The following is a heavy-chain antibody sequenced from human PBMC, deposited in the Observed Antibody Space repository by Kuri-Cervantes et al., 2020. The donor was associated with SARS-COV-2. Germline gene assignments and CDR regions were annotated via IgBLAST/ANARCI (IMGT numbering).Heavy chain of an antibody. J-gene: IGHJ4*02. Sequence: KVSCKGSGYSFTSYWIGWVRQMPGKGLEWMGIIYPGDSDTRYSPSFQGQVTISADKSISTAYLQWSSLKASDTAMYYCARSMGPYSSSSPLWFDYWGQGTLVTVSS. CDR1: GYSFTSYW. V-gene: IGHV5-51*01. CDR2: IYPGDSDT. CDR3: ARSMGPYSSSSPLWFDY. D-gene: IGHD6-6*01.